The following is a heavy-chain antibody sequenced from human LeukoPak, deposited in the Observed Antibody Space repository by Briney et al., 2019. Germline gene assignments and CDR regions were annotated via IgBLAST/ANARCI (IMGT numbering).Heavy chain of an antibody. CDR3: ARGRYDGSGYYPLYDY. V-gene: IGHV3-30*03. D-gene: IGHD3-22*01. J-gene: IGHJ4*02. CDR1: GFTFSSYE. CDR2: ISYDGSNK. Sequence: GGSLRLSCAASGFTFSSYEMNWVRQAPGKGLEWVAVISYDGSNKYYADSVKGRFTISRDNSKNTLYLQMNSLRAEDTAVYYCARGRYDGSGYYPLYDYWGQGSLVTVSS.